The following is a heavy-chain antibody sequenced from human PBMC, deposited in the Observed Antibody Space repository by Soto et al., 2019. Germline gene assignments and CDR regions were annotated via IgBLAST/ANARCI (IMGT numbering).Heavy chain of an antibody. CDR2: IYPGDSDT. D-gene: IGHD2-2*01. Sequence: GESLKISCKGSGYSFTSYWIVWVRQMPGKGLEWMGIIYPGDSDTRYSPSFQGQVTISADKSISTAYLQWSSLKASDTAMYYCARGGSTSCYAGCAFDYWGQGTLVTVSS. CDR3: ARGGSTSCYAGCAFDY. V-gene: IGHV5-51*01. J-gene: IGHJ4*02. CDR1: GYSFTSYW.